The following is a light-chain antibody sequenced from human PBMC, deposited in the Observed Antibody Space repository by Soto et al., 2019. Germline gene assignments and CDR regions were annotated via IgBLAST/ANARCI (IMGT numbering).Light chain of an antibody. Sequence: ETVMTQSPPTLSVSPGERATLSCRASQSVGSKLAWYEQKRGQAPRPLILAVSTRATGLPARFSGSGSGTEFTLTISSLQSEDFAVYYCQQYNTWPLTFGQGTKVEIK. J-gene: IGKJ1*01. CDR3: QQYNTWPLT. V-gene: IGKV3-15*01. CDR2: AVS. CDR1: QSVGSK.